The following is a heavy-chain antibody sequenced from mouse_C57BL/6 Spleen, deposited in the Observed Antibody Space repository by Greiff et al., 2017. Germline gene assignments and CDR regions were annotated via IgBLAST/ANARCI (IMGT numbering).Heavy chain of an antibody. D-gene: IGHD2-4*01. CDR1: GYSITSGYY. CDR3: AREDDYLAY. V-gene: IGHV3-6*01. J-gene: IGHJ3*01. Sequence: EVQVVESGPGLVKPSQSLSLTCSVTGYSITSGYYWNWIRQFPGNKLEWMGYISYDGSNNYNPSLKNRISITRDTSKNQFFLKLNSVTTEDTATYYCAREDDYLAYWGQGTLVTVSA. CDR2: ISYDGSN.